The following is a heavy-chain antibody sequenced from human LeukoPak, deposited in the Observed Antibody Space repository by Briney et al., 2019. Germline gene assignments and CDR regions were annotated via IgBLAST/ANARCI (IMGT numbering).Heavy chain of an antibody. Sequence: ASVKVSCKASGYTFTSYGISWVRQAPGQGLEWMGWISAYNGNTNYAQKLQGRVTITADESTSTAYMELSSLRSEDTAVYYCARGGRDGSGSHSFIQFDYWGQGTLVTVSS. CDR3: ARGGRDGSGSHSFIQFDY. CDR2: ISAYNGNT. D-gene: IGHD3-10*01. J-gene: IGHJ4*02. CDR1: GYTFTSYG. V-gene: IGHV1-18*04.